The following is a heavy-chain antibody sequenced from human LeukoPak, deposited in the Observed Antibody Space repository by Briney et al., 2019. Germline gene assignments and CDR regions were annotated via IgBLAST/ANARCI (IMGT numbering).Heavy chain of an antibody. CDR3: AGGRKTGDRLFDY. CDR2: IYYSGST. V-gene: IGHV4-59*01. D-gene: IGHD7-27*01. J-gene: IGHJ4*02. CDR1: GGSISSYY. Sequence: PSETLSLTCTVSGGSISSYYWSWLRQPPGKGLEGIGCIYYSGSTNYNPSLKSRVTISVDTSKNQFSLKLSSVTAADTAVYYCAGGRKTGDRLFDYWGQGTLVTVSS.